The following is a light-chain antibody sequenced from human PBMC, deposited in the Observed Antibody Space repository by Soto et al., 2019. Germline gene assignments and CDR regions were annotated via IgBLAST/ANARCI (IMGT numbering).Light chain of an antibody. J-gene: IGLJ3*02. Sequence: QSALTQPPSASGSPGQSVTISCTGTSSDVGGYNLVSWYRQHPGKAPQVLIYEDTKRPSGVSFRFSASKSGKTASLTISGLQAEDEADYHCCSYAGNRTFVFGGGTKVTVL. CDR1: SSDVGGYNL. CDR3: CSYAGNRTFV. CDR2: EDT. V-gene: IGLV2-23*02.